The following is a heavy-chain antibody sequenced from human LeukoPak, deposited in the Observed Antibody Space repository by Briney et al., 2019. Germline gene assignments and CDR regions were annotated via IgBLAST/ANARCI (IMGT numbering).Heavy chain of an antibody. CDR1: GFTFSSYG. Sequence: GRSLRLSCAASGFTFSSYGMHWVRQAPGKGLEWVAVISYDGSNKYYADSVKGRFTISRDNSKNTLYLQMSSLRAEDTAVYYCARDSGRGYTYGYPDYWGQGTLVTVSS. CDR2: ISYDGSNK. CDR3: ARDSGRGYTYGYPDY. V-gene: IGHV3-30*03. D-gene: IGHD5-18*01. J-gene: IGHJ4*02.